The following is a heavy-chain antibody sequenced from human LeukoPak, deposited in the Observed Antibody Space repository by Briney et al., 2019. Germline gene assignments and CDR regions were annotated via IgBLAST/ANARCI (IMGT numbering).Heavy chain of an antibody. Sequence: GGSLRLSCAASGFTFSSYWMSWVRQAPGKGLEWVANIKQDGSEKYYVDSVKGRFTISRDNAKNSLYLQMNSLRAEDTAVYYCARDRWGIVVVDAFDIWGQGTMVTVSS. D-gene: IGHD2-2*01. V-gene: IGHV3-7*01. CDR3: ARDRWGIVVVDAFDI. CDR2: IKQDGSEK. CDR1: GFTFSSYW. J-gene: IGHJ3*02.